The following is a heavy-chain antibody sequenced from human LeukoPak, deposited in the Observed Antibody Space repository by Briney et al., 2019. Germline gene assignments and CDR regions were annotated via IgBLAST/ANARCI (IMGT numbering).Heavy chain of an antibody. CDR3: ARGPPGLSDYVWGSYRPFDY. Sequence: PSETLSLTCTVSGGSISSYYWSWIRQPPGKGLEWIGYIYYSGSTNYNPSLKSRVTISVDTSKNQFSLKLSSVTAADTAVYYCARGPPGLSDYVWGSYRPFDYWGQGTLVTVSS. D-gene: IGHD3-16*02. CDR2: IYYSGST. V-gene: IGHV4-59*12. J-gene: IGHJ4*02. CDR1: GGSISSYY.